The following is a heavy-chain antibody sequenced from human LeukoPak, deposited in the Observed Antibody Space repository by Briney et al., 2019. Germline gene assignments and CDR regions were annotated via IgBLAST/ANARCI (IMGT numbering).Heavy chain of an antibody. CDR1: GGSISSYY. CDR2: IYYSGIT. J-gene: IGHJ5*02. Sequence: SSETLSLTCTVSGGSISSYYWSWIRQPPGKGMEWIAYIYYSGITNYNPSLKRRVTISLDTPKNQISLKLSSVTAADTAVYYCARLQVYCGGDCYPRWFDPWGQGTLVTVSS. CDR3: ARLQVYCGGDCYPRWFDP. V-gene: IGHV4-59*08. D-gene: IGHD2-21*02.